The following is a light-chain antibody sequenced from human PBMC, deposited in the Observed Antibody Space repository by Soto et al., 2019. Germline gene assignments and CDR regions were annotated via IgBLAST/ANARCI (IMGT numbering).Light chain of an antibody. CDR3: SSYAGSNLYV. V-gene: IGLV2-8*01. J-gene: IGLJ1*01. Sequence: QSVLTQPRSACWSPGQAVTISCTGTSSDVGGYNYVSWYQQHPGKAPKLMIYEVSKRPSGVPDRFSGSKSGNTASLTVSGLQAEDEADYYCSSYAGSNLYVFGTGTKVTVL. CDR1: SSDVGGYNY. CDR2: EVS.